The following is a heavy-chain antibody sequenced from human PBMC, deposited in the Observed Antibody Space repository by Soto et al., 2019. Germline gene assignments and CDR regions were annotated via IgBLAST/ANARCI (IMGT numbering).Heavy chain of an antibody. J-gene: IGHJ4*02. Sequence: GGSLRLSCVASGFTVSNNYMSWVRQAPGRGLEWVSAISNTGSTYYAGSVKGRSTISRDSSTNTLYLEVSSLRADDTAVYYCAKVNVVVVAATFEYEYYFDYWGQGTLVTVSS. CDR2: ISNTGST. CDR3: AKVNVVVVAATFEYEYYFDY. D-gene: IGHD2-15*01. V-gene: IGHV3-53*01. CDR1: GFTVSNNY.